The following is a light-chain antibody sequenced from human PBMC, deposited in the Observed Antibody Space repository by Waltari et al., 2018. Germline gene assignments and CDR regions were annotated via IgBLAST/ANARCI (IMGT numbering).Light chain of an antibody. CDR2: DVS. Sequence: SALTQPDSVSGSPGQSITLSCTGVSSDVGGYEYVSWYQQHPGKAPKVIIYDVSNRPSGVSNRFSGSKSGSSASLTISGLQAEDEADYYCSSYTSSTTGIFGGGTKLTVL. V-gene: IGLV2-14*01. CDR3: SSYTSSTTGI. CDR1: SSDVGGYEY. J-gene: IGLJ2*01.